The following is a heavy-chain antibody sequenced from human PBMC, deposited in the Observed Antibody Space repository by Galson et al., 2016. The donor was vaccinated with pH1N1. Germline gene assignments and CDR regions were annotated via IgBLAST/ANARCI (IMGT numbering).Heavy chain of an antibody. V-gene: IGHV1-2*02. J-gene: IGHJ4*02. CDR2: IDPNSGIT. Sequence: SVKVSCKASGYTFTGYYMHWVRQAPGQGLEWMGWIDPNSGITSYAQKFQGRISVTRDTSISTAYMELSRLTSDDTAVYYGASILRTVVFDDWGQGTLVTVAS. CDR1: GYTFTGYY. CDR3: ASILRTVVFDD. D-gene: IGHD4-23*01.